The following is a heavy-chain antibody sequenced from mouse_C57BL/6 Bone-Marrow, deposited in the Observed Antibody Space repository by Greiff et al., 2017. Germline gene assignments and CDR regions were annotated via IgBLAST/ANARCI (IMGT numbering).Heavy chain of an antibody. Sequence: QVQLQQSGAELVMPGASVKLSCKASGYTFTSYWMHWVKQRPGQGLEWIGEIDPSDSYTNYNQKFKGKSTLTVDKSSSTAYMQLSSLTSEDSAVYYCAREDYGNFDVWGTGTTVTVSS. CDR2: IDPSDSYT. CDR1: GYTFTSYW. J-gene: IGHJ1*03. D-gene: IGHD1-1*01. V-gene: IGHV1-69*01. CDR3: AREDYGNFDV.